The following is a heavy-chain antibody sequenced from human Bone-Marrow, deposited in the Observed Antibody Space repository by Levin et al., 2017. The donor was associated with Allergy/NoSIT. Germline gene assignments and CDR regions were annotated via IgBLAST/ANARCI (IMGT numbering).Heavy chain of an antibody. Sequence: ETLSLTCVPSGFNFSTYTMYWVRQAPGKGLEWVSSIRSSSTYIHYADSVKGRFTISRDNAKNSLYLQMNSLRDDDTAVYYCARGAAVPGSPRGGMDVWGQGTTVSVSS. CDR1: GFNFSTYT. D-gene: IGHD6-13*01. J-gene: IGHJ6*02. V-gene: IGHV3-21*06. CDR2: IRSSSTYI. CDR3: ARGAAVPGSPRGGMDV.